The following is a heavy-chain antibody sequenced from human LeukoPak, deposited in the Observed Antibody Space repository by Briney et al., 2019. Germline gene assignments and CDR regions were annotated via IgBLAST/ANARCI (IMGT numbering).Heavy chain of an antibody. J-gene: IGHJ4*02. CDR1: GFTFSSYG. D-gene: IGHD4-17*01. CDR2: ISYDGSNK. CDR3: AAPTVTTLAFDY. Sequence: GGSLRLSCAASGFTFSSYGMHWVRQAPGKGLEWVAVISYDGSNKYYADSVKGRFTISRDNSKNTLYRQMNSLRAEDTAVYYCAAPTVTTLAFDYWGQGTLVTVSS. V-gene: IGHV3-30*03.